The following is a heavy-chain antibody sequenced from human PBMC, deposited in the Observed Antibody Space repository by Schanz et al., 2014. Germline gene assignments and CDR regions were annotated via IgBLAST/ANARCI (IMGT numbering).Heavy chain of an antibody. Sequence: EVQLVESGGGLVQPGGSLRLSCAASGFTFSSHSMHWVRQAPGKGPEWISYTGPYGKTIYYADSVKGRFTLYRDNAKDSLFLQMDSLRADDTAVYYCAKAADWPVTRFDPWGQGTLVTVSS. CDR1: GFTFSSHS. CDR3: AKAADWPVTRFDP. D-gene: IGHD3-9*01. V-gene: IGHV3-48*01. J-gene: IGHJ5*02. CDR2: TGPYGKTI.